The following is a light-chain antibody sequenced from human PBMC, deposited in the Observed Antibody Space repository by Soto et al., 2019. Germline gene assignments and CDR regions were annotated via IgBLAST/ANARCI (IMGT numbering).Light chain of an antibody. CDR1: QSLTNSF. J-gene: IGKJ5*01. Sequence: EFVLTQSPGTLSLSPGERATLSCRASQSLTNSFIAWYQQKPGQAPRLLIYDTSSRASGIPDRFSGSGSGTDFNLTISRLETEDFAVFYCQQYGTSEIIFGQGTRLEMK. CDR3: QQYGTSEII. V-gene: IGKV3-20*01. CDR2: DTS.